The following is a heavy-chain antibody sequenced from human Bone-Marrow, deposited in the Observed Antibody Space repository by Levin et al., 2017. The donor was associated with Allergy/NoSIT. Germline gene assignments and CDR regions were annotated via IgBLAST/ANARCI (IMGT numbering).Heavy chain of an antibody. D-gene: IGHD6-19*01. J-gene: IGHJ6*02. CDR2: ISWNSGSL. Sequence: PGGSLRLSCAASGFTFDDYAMHWVRQAPGKGLEWVSGISWNSGSLGYADSVKGRFTISRDNAKNSLYLQMNSLRAEDTALYYCAKSNSSGWYAYYYGMDVWGQGTTVTVSS. V-gene: IGHV3-9*01. CDR3: AKSNSSGWYAYYYGMDV. CDR1: GFTFDDYA.